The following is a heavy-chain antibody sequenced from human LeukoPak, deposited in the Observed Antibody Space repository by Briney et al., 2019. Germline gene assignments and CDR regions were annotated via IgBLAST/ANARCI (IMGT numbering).Heavy chain of an antibody. CDR3: ACARGYSYGFNWFDP. CDR1: GFTVRTHY. J-gene: IGHJ5*02. Sequence: GGSLRLSCAASGFTVRTHYLSWVRQAPGKGLEWVSYISSRSNMIYYADSVKGRFTISRDNSKNTLYLQMNSLRAEDTAVYYCACARGYSYGFNWFDPWGQGTLVTVSS. V-gene: IGHV3-48*01. CDR2: ISSRSNMI. D-gene: IGHD5-18*01.